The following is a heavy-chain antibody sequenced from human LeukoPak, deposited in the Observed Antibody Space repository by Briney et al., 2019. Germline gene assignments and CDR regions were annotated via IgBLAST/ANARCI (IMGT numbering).Heavy chain of an antibody. Sequence: ASVKVSCKASGYTFTSYNINWVRQATGQGLEWMGWMNPNSGNTGYAQKFQGRVTTTRNTSISTAYMGLSSLRSEDTAVYYCARERATGTADYWGQGTLVTVSS. V-gene: IGHV1-8*03. CDR3: ARERATGTADY. CDR2: MNPNSGNT. D-gene: IGHD1-1*01. CDR1: GYTFTSYN. J-gene: IGHJ4*02.